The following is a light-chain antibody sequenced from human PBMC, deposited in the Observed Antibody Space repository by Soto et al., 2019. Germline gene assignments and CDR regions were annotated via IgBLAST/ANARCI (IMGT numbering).Light chain of an antibody. CDR3: QVWDNTGDQVV. Sequence: SYVLTQPPSVSVAPGQTARITRGGDNIVTKSVHWYQQRPGQAPAVVVYANTDRASGIPERFSGSNSGNTATLTINRVEAGDEADYYCQVWDNTGDQVVFGGGTKLTVL. CDR2: ANT. J-gene: IGLJ2*01. V-gene: IGLV3-21*02. CDR1: NIVTKS.